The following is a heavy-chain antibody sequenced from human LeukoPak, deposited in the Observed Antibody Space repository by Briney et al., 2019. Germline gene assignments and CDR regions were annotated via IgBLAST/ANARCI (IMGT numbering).Heavy chain of an antibody. J-gene: IGHJ6*02. D-gene: IGHD4-11*01. CDR2: VSDSGSYT. CDR3: AKTFNNYGTSYYGMDV. Sequence: QPGGCLRLSCAASGYTFSSFTRNWVREAPGKGLQWVSSVSDSGSYTNYADSVKGRFTVSRDNSKNTLSLRMNSLSAEDTAVYYCAKTFNNYGTSYYGMDVWGQGTTVTVSS. CDR1: GYTFSSFT. V-gene: IGHV3-23*01.